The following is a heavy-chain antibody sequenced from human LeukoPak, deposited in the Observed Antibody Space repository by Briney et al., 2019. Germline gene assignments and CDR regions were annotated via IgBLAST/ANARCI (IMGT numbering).Heavy chain of an antibody. J-gene: IGHJ4*02. CDR2: INWNGGST. V-gene: IGHV3-20*04. D-gene: IGHD1-7*01. Sequence: PGGSLRLSCADSGFTFDDYDMSWVRQAPGKGLEWVSGINWNGGSTGYADSVKGRFTISRDNAKNSLYLQMNSLRAEDTALYYCARGLTGTTDYWGQGTLVTVSS. CDR1: GFTFDDYD. CDR3: ARGLTGTTDY.